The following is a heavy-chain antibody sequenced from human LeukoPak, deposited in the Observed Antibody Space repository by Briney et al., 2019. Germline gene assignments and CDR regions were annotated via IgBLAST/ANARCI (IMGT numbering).Heavy chain of an antibody. V-gene: IGHV5-51*01. CDR2: IYPGDSDT. CDR3: ARRGRRQWLVGFGEYYFDY. D-gene: IGHD6-19*01. Sequence: GESLKISCKGSGYSFTSYWIGWVRQMPGKGLEWMGIIYPGDSDTRYSPSFQGQVTISADKSISTAYLQWSSLKASDTAMYYCARRGRRQWLVGFGEYYFDYWGQGTLVTVSS. CDR1: GYSFTSYW. J-gene: IGHJ4*02.